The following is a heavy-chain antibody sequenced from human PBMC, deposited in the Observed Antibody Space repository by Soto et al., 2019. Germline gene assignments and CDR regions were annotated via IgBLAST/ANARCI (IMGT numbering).Heavy chain of an antibody. CDR1: GFILSDCA. Sequence: GGSLRLSCATSGFILSDCAMSWIRQAPGKGLEWVSYISSSGSTIYYADSVKGRFTISRDNAKNSLYLQMNSLRAEDTAVYYCARDHSSGWYVRKDAFDIWGQGTMVTVSS. D-gene: IGHD6-19*01. CDR2: ISSSGSTI. J-gene: IGHJ3*02. CDR3: ARDHSSGWYVRKDAFDI. V-gene: IGHV3-11*01.